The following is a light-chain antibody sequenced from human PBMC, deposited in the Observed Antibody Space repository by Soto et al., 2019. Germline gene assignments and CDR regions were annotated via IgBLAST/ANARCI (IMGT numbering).Light chain of an antibody. CDR1: SSDVGGYNY. CDR3: SSYTSSSTLL. Sequence: SALTQPASVSGSPGQSITISCTGTSSDVGGYNYVSWYQQHPGKAPKVIIYEVSNRPSGVSNRFSGSKSGNTASLTISGLQAEDEADYYCSSYTSSSTLLFGGGTKLTVL. V-gene: IGLV2-14*01. J-gene: IGLJ2*01. CDR2: EVS.